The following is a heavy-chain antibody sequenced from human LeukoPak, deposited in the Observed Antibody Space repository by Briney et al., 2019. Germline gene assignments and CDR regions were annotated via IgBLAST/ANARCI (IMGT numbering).Heavy chain of an antibody. Sequence: GGSLRLSCAASGFTFSSYEMNWVRQAPGKGLEWVSYISSSGSTIYYADSVKGRFTISRENAKNSLYLQMNSLRAEDTAVYYCARDRGYSYGLTDYWGQGTLVTVSS. D-gene: IGHD5-18*01. V-gene: IGHV3-48*03. J-gene: IGHJ4*02. CDR2: ISSSGSTI. CDR3: ARDRGYSYGLTDY. CDR1: GFTFSSYE.